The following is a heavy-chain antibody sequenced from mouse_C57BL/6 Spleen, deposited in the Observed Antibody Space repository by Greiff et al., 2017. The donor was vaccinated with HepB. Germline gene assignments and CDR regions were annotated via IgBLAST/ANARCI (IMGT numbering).Heavy chain of an antibody. V-gene: IGHV1-80*01. CDR2: IYPGDGDT. Sequence: VQLQESGAELVKPGASVKISCKASGYAFSSYWMNWVKQRPGKGLEWIGQIYPGDGDTNYNGKFKGKATLTADKSSSTAYMQLSSLTSEDSAVYFCARGGYYGSPHYYAMDYWGQGTSVTVSS. D-gene: IGHD1-1*01. J-gene: IGHJ4*01. CDR3: ARGGYYGSPHYYAMDY. CDR1: GYAFSSYW.